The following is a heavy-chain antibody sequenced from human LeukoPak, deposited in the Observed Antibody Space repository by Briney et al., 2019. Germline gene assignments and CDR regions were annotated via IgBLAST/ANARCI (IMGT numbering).Heavy chain of an antibody. J-gene: IGHJ4*02. D-gene: IGHD5-24*01. CDR3: AKESTTTGYIDY. Sequence: GGSLRLSCEASGFSFSSYGLHWVRQAPGMGLEWVAFIRYDGTNKYYADSVKGRFTISRDNSKNTLSLQMNSLRAEDTAVYYCAKESTTTGYIDYWAQGTLVTVSS. V-gene: IGHV3-30*02. CDR2: IRYDGTNK. CDR1: GFSFSSYG.